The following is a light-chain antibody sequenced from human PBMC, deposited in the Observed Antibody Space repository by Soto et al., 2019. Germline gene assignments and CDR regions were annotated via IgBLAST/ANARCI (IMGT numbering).Light chain of an antibody. Sequence: DIQMTQSPSSLSASVGDRVTITCRASQSIYSSLNWYHQKPGKAPKLLIYAASNLQSGVPSRFSGSGSGTDFTIIISSLQPEDFATYYCQQIYSAPYTFGQGTKLEI. CDR1: QSIYSS. J-gene: IGKJ2*01. V-gene: IGKV1-39*01. CDR3: QQIYSAPYT. CDR2: AAS.